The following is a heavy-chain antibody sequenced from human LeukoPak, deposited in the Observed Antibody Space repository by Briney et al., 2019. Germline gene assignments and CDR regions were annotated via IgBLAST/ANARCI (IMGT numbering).Heavy chain of an antibody. CDR1: GFTFSSYG. J-gene: IGHJ4*02. CDR3: ARSFSSRFSSPRRPYYFDY. Sequence: GGSLRLSCAASGFTFSSYGMHWVRQAPGKGLEWVAFIRDDGSNKYYADSVKGRFTISRDNSKNTLYLQMNSLKVEDTAIYYCARSFSSRFSSPRRPYYFDYWGQGTLVTVSS. D-gene: IGHD6-13*01. V-gene: IGHV3-30*02. CDR2: IRDDGSNK.